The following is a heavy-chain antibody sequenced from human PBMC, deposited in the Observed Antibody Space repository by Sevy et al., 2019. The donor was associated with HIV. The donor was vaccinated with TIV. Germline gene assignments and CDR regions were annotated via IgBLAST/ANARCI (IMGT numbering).Heavy chain of an antibody. CDR2: IYSDGTT. CDR1: GFTVSRNF. V-gene: IGHV3-53*01. Sequence: GGSLRLSCAASGFTVSRNFMSWIRQAPGKGLEWVSIIYSDGTTFYADSVKGRFTISRDNSRNTLYLQMNTPGAEDTAVYYCVGADRPNQGDFWGQGTLVNVAS. D-gene: IGHD6-6*01. J-gene: IGHJ4*02. CDR3: VGADRPNQGDF.